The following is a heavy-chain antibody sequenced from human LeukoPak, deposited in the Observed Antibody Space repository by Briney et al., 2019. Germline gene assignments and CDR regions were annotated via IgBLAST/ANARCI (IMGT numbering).Heavy chain of an antibody. CDR1: GGSISSYY. J-gene: IGHJ4*02. V-gene: IGHV4-34*01. Sequence: KPSETLSLTCTVSGGSISSYYWSWIRQPPGKGLEWIGEINHSGSTNYNPSLKSRVTISVDTSKNQFSLKLSSVTAADTAVYYCARGRQRTYNWNFRAFFDYWGQGTLVTVSS. CDR2: INHSGST. D-gene: IGHD1-7*01. CDR3: ARGRQRTYNWNFRAFFDY.